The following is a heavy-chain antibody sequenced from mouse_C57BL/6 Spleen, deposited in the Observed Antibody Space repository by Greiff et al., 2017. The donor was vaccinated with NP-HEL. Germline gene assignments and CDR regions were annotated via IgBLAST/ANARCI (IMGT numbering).Heavy chain of an antibody. CDR1: GYTFTDYN. J-gene: IGHJ1*03. D-gene: IGHD2-3*01. CDR2: INPNNGGT. V-gene: IGHV1-18*01. CDR3: ARGGWLLPGYFDV. Sequence: EVQLQQSGPELVKPGASVKIPCKASGYTFTDYNMDWVKQSHGKSLEWIGDINPNNGGTIYNQKFKGKATLTVDKSSSTAYMELRSLTSEDTAVYYGARGGWLLPGYFDVWGTGTTVTVSS.